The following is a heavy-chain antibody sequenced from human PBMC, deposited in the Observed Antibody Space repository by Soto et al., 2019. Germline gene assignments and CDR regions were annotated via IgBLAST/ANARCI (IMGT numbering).Heavy chain of an antibody. J-gene: IGHJ4*02. Sequence: ASVKVSCKASGGTFSSYAISWVRQAPGQGLEWMGGIIPIFGTANYAQKFQGRVTITADESTSTAYMELSSLRSEDTAVYYCASAKYYYDSSGYYYDYWGQGTLVTVSS. V-gene: IGHV1-69*13. CDR2: IIPIFGTA. CDR3: ASAKYYYDSSGYYYDY. CDR1: GGTFSSYA. D-gene: IGHD3-22*01.